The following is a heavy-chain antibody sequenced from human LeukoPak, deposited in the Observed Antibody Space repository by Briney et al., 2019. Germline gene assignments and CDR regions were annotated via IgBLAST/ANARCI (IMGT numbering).Heavy chain of an antibody. V-gene: IGHV3-21*01. CDR3: ARAGYGDYDFDY. Sequence: GGSLRLSCAASGFTFSSYGMHWVRQAPGKGLEWVSSISSSSSYIYYADSVKGRFTISRDNAKNTLYLQMNSLRAEDTAVYYCARAGYGDYDFDYWGQGTLVTVSS. J-gene: IGHJ4*02. CDR1: GFTFSSYG. D-gene: IGHD4-17*01. CDR2: ISSSSSYI.